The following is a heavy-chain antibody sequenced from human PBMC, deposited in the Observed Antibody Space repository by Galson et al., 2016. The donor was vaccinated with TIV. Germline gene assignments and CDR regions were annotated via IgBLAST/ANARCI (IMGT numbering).Heavy chain of an antibody. Sequence: SLRLSCAASGFTFGNYAMSWVRQAPGKGLEWVGFITTKAYGGTTEYAAAVKGRFTISRDGSKSIAYLQMNSLRTEDTAVYYCTRDLVRDIIVIPAVQFDYWGQGTLVTVSS. CDR3: TRDLVRDIIVIPAVQFDY. V-gene: IGHV3-49*04. D-gene: IGHD2-2*01. J-gene: IGHJ4*02. CDR2: ITTKAYGGTT. CDR1: GFTFGNYA.